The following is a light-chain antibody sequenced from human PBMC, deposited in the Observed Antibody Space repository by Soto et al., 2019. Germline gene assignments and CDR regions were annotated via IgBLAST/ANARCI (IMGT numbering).Light chain of an antibody. V-gene: IGKV3-11*01. CDR3: QQYNKWPRT. CDR2: DAS. Sequence: EIVLTQSPATLSLSPGERATLSCRASQSVSRYLAWYQQRPGQAPRLLIYDASNRATGVPARFSGSGSGTEFTLTISSLQSEDFAVYYCQQYNKWPRTFGQGTKVDIK. J-gene: IGKJ1*01. CDR1: QSVSRY.